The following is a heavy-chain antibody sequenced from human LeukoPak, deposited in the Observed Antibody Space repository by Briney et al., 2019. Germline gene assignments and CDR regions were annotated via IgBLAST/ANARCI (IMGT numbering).Heavy chain of an antibody. J-gene: IGHJ4*02. CDR2: IYSGGST. CDR3: ARGDSSGYYYDFDY. CDR1: GFTVSSNY. D-gene: IGHD3-22*01. V-gene: IGHV3-66*01. Sequence: PGGSLRLSCAASGFTVSSNYMSWVRQAPGKGLEWVSVIYSGGSTYYADSVKGRFTISRDNSKNTLYLQMNSLRAEDTAVYYCARGDSSGYYYDFDYWGQGTLVTVSS.